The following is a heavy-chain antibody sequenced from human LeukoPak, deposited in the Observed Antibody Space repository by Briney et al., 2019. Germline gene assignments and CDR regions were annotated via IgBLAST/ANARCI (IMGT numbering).Heavy chain of an antibody. CDR3: ARAARIVGAGYYYYGMDV. J-gene: IGHJ6*02. D-gene: IGHD1-26*01. Sequence: SETLSLTCTVSGGSISSGDYYWSWIRQPPGKGLEWIGYIYYSGSTYYNPSLKSRVTISVDTSKNQFSLKLSSVTAADTAVYYCARAARIVGAGYYYYGMDVWGQGTTVTVSS. CDR1: GGSISSGDYY. CDR2: IYYSGST. V-gene: IGHV4-30-4*02.